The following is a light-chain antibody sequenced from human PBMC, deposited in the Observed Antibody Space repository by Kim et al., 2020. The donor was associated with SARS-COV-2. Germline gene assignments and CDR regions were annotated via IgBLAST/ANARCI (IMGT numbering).Light chain of an antibody. CDR3: QVWDRSTNRV. J-gene: IGLJ3*02. CDR2: YDT. Sequence: SYELTQPPSLSVAPGKTARITCGGDNIGSKSVHWYQQKPGQAPVVVIFYDTGRPSGVPERFPGSNSGDTATLTISWVEAGDEADYYCQVWDRSTNRVFGGGTKLTVL. V-gene: IGLV3-21*04. CDR1: NIGSKS.